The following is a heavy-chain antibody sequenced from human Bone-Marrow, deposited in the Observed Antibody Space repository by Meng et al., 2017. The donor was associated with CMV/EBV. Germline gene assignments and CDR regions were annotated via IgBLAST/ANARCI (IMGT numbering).Heavy chain of an antibody. Sequence: GGSLRLSCAASGFKFDDFAMSWVRQAPGKGLEWVSGINWNAGSTDYADSVKGRFAISRDNAKNSLYLQMNSLRAEDTAIYYCARDRPREYQLLRSRVKRDYYGLDVWGQGTTVTVSS. CDR3: ARDRPREYQLLRSRVKRDYYGLDV. CDR1: GFKFDDFA. CDR2: INWNAGST. J-gene: IGHJ6*02. V-gene: IGHV3-20*04. D-gene: IGHD2-2*01.